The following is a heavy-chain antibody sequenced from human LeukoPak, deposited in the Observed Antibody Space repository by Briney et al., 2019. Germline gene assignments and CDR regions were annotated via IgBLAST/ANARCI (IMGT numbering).Heavy chain of an antibody. CDR2: INPSGGST. CDR3: ARDSEYSSSPTPMGYYYYYMDV. V-gene: IGHV1-46*01. Sequence: GASVKVSCKASGYTFTSYYMHWVRQAPGQGLEWMGIINPSGGSTSYARKFQGRVTMTRDMSTSTVYMELSSLRSEDTAVYYCARDSEYSSSPTPMGYYYYYMDVWGKGTTVTVSS. J-gene: IGHJ6*03. CDR1: GYTFTSYY. D-gene: IGHD6-6*01.